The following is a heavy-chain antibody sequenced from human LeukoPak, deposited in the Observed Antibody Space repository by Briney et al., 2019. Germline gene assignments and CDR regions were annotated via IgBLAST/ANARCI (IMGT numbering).Heavy chain of an antibody. D-gene: IGHD6-19*01. J-gene: IGHJ4*02. Sequence: GGSLRLSCAASGFTFSSYAMHWVRQPPGKGLEWVSGISWNSGSIDYADSVKGRFTISRDNAKNSLYLQMNSLRVEDTAFYYCAKDNRRHYTSGPNPDSLHWGQGALVTVSS. CDR2: ISWNSGSI. CDR3: AKDNRRHYTSGPNPDSLH. V-gene: IGHV3-9*01. CDR1: GFTFSSYA.